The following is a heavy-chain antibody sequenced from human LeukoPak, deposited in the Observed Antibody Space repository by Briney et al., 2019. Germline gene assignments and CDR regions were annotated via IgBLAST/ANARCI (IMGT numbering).Heavy chain of an antibody. CDR3: ARGGEGSGSYFP. D-gene: IGHD3-10*01. V-gene: IGHV4-34*01. CDR1: GGSFSGYY. J-gene: IGHJ5*02. CDR2: INHSGST. Sequence: SETLSLTCAVYGGSFSGYYWSWIRQPPGKGLEWIGEINHSGSTNYNPSLKSRVTISVDTSKNQFSLKLSSVTAADTAVYYCARGGEGSGSYFPWGQGTLVTVSS.